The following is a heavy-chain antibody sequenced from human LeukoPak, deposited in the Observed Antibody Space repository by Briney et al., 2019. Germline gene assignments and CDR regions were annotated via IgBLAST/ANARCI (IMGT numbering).Heavy chain of an antibody. CDR3: ASHADYYDSSGFDY. V-gene: IGHV4-59*06. CDR1: GGAIRSYY. CDR2: IYYSGST. Sequence: PSETLSLTCTVSGGAIRSYYWCWIRQHPGKGLEWIGYIYYSGSTYYNPSLKSRVTISVDTSKNQFSLKLRSETAADTAVYYCASHADYYDSSGFDYWGQGTLVTVSS. J-gene: IGHJ4*02. D-gene: IGHD3-22*01.